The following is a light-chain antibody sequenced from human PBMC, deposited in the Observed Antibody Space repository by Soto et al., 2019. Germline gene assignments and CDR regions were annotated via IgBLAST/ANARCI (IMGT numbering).Light chain of an antibody. V-gene: IGLV1-51*02. CDR3: VEWDTSLSAGGVV. J-gene: IGLJ2*01. CDR1: SSNIGNNF. CDR2: END. Sequence: QSVLTQPPSVSAAPGQRVTISCSGSSSNIGNNFVSWYQQLPGTAPKLLIYENDKRPSEIPDRFSGSKSGTSATLAISGLQTGDEADYDCVEWDTSLSAGGVVFGGGTKLTVL.